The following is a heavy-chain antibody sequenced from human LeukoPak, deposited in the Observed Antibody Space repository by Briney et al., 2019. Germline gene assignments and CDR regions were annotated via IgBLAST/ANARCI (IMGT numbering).Heavy chain of an antibody. D-gene: IGHD3-22*01. CDR3: AREGDYYDSSGLPTRGAFDI. V-gene: IGHV3-20*04. J-gene: IGHJ3*02. Sequence: PGGSLRLSCAASGFTFDDYGMSWVRQAPGKGLEWVSGINWNGGSTGYADSVKGRFTISRDNAKNSLYLQMNSLRAEDTALYYSAREGDYYDSSGLPTRGAFDIWGQGTMVTVSS. CDR2: INWNGGST. CDR1: GFTFDDYG.